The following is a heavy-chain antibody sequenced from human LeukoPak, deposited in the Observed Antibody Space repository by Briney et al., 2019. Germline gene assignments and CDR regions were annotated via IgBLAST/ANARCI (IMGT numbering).Heavy chain of an antibody. V-gene: IGHV3-30-3*01. J-gene: IGHJ5*02. D-gene: IGHD3-16*01. CDR1: GFTISNYA. CDR2: ISYDGSTK. Sequence: GGSLSLSCAASGFTISNYAMRWVRQAPGKGLEWVAVISYDGSTKYYPDSVRDRFTISIDNSKNTLYLQMNSLRAEDTAVYFCARDMRGDYVWGSSWGQGTLVTVSS. CDR3: ARDMRGDYVWGSS.